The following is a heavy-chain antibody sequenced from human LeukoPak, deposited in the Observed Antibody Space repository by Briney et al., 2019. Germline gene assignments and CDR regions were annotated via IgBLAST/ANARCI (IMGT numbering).Heavy chain of an antibody. J-gene: IGHJ4*02. CDR1: GGTFSSYA. D-gene: IGHD3-10*01. Sequence: GASVKVSCKASGGTFSSYAISWVRQAPGQGLEWMGGIIPIFGTANYAQKFQGRVTITTDESTSTAYMELSSLRSEDTAVYYCASRRYGSGSYYLDYWGQGTLVTVSS. V-gene: IGHV1-69*05. CDR2: IIPIFGTA. CDR3: ASRRYGSGSYYLDY.